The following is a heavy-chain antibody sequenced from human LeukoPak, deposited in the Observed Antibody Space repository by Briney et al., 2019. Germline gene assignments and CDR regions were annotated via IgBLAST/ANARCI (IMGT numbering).Heavy chain of an antibody. CDR3: ARSTVTTPWYFDY. CDR2: IFHTGTT. Sequence: PSETLSLTCAVSGGSISSGGHYWNWIRQRPGNGLEWIGYIFHTGTTYYNPSLKSRVTISVDTSKSHFSLKLSSVTAADTAAYYCARSTVTTPWYFDYWGQGTLVTVSS. J-gene: IGHJ4*02. CDR1: GGSISSGGHY. V-gene: IGHV4-31*11. D-gene: IGHD4-11*01.